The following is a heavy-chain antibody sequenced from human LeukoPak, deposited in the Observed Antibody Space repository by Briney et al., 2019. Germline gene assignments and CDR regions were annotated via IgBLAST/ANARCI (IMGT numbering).Heavy chain of an antibody. CDR1: GLSFNSYT. D-gene: IGHD2/OR15-2a*01. CDR2: ISFDGRYK. J-gene: IGHJ4*02. Sequence: GGSLRLSCVASGLSFNSYTMHWVRQVPGKGLEWVAVISFDGRYKFYADSVKGRFTVSRDDSQNTLYLQMNRLTTVDTALYYCAAEYYTGHSGHDYWGQGTLVSVSS. V-gene: IGHV3-30*04. CDR3: AAEYYTGHSGHDY.